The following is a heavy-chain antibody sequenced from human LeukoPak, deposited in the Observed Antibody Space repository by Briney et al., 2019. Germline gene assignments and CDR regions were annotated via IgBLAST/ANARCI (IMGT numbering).Heavy chain of an antibody. CDR1: GFTFSSYG. CDR2: IWYDGSNK. Sequence: GGSLRLSCAASGFTFSSYGMHWVRQAPGKGLEWVAVIWYDGSNKYYADSVKGRFTISRDNSKNTLYLQMNSLRAEDTAVYYCARDFVTDGPAYYYYDMDVWGQGTTVTVSS. CDR3: ARDFVTDGPAYYYYDMDV. J-gene: IGHJ6*02. V-gene: IGHV3-33*01. D-gene: IGHD6-6*01.